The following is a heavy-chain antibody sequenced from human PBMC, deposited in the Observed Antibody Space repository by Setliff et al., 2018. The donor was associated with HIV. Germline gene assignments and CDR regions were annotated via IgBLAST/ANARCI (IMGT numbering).Heavy chain of an antibody. CDR1: GGSIGSSSYY. Sequence: SETLSLTCTVSGGSIGSSSYYWGWIRQPPGKGLEWIGNIYYSGTTYYNPSLKSRVTISTDTSKNQFSLKLTSVTAADTAVYYCARTSLGVERLDFWGQGRLVTVSS. CDR2: IYYSGTT. V-gene: IGHV4-39*01. D-gene: IGHD3-3*01. J-gene: IGHJ4*02. CDR3: ARTSLGVERLDF.